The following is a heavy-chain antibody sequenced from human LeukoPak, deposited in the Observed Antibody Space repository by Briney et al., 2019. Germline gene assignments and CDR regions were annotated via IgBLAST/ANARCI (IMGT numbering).Heavy chain of an antibody. CDR2: ISAYNGNT. Sequence: GASVKVSCKASGGTFSSYAISWVRQAPGQGLEWMGWISAYNGNTNYAQKLQGRVTMTTDTSTSTAYMELRSLRSDDTAVYYCARDELQFGGSYRGGWFDPWGQGTLVTVSS. CDR3: ARDELQFGGSYRGGWFDP. CDR1: GGTFSSYA. J-gene: IGHJ5*02. V-gene: IGHV1-18*01. D-gene: IGHD1-26*01.